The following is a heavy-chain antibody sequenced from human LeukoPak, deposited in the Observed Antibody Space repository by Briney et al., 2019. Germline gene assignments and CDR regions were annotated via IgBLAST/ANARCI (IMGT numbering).Heavy chain of an antibody. CDR2: IRYDGSNK. V-gene: IGHV3-30*02. CDR1: GFTFSSYG. D-gene: IGHD4-11*01. Sequence: GGSLRLSCAASGFTFSSYGMHWVRQAPGKGLEWVAFIRYDGSNKYYADSVKGRFTISRDNSKNTLYLQMNSLRAEDTAVYYCAKGNSNPTEYYFDYWGQGTLVTVPS. J-gene: IGHJ4*02. CDR3: AKGNSNPTEYYFDY.